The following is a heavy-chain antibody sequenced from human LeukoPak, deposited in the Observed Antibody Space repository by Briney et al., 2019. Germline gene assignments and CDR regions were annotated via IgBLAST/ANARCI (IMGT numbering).Heavy chain of an antibody. CDR3: ARPAGIAAAGEAFDI. CDR2: IYYSGST. CDR1: GGSISSYY. Sequence: SETLSLTCTVSGGSISSYYWSWIRQPPGKGLEWIGYIYYSGSTNYNPPLKSRVTISVDTSKNQFSLKLSSVTAADTAVYYCARPAGIAAAGEAFDIWGQGTMVTVSS. J-gene: IGHJ3*02. D-gene: IGHD6-13*01. V-gene: IGHV4-59*01.